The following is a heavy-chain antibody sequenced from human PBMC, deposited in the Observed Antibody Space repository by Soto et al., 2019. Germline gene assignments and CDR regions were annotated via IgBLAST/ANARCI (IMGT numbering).Heavy chain of an antibody. V-gene: IGHV3-23*01. J-gene: IGHJ4*02. CDR2: ISGIGGST. CDR1: GFTFSSYA. CDR3: AKTYSGYDYFDY. Sequence: GGSLRLSCAASGFTFSSYAMSLVRQAPGKGLEWVSAISGIGGSTYYAESVKGRFTISRENSKTTLYLQMNSLRAEDTAVYYCAKTYSGYDYFDYWGQETLVTVSS. D-gene: IGHD5-12*01.